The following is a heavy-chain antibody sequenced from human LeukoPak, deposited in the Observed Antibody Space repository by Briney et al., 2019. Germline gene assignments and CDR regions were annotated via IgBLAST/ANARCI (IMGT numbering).Heavy chain of an antibody. Sequence: GGSLRLSCAASGFTFSNAWMSWVRQAPGKGLEWVGRIKSKTDGGTTDYAAPVKGRFTISRDDSKNTLYLQMNSLKTEDTAVYYCTTGVWWLRPFDYWGQGTLVTVSS. D-gene: IGHD5-12*01. J-gene: IGHJ4*02. CDR3: TTGVWWLRPFDY. CDR2: IKSKTDGGTT. V-gene: IGHV3-15*01. CDR1: GFTFSNAW.